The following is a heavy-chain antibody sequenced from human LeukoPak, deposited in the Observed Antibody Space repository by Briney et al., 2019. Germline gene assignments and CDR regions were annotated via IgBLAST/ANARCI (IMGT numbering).Heavy chain of an antibody. D-gene: IGHD5-12*01. Sequence: SETLSLTCTVSGGSISSYYWSWIRQPPGNGLEWIGYIYYSGSTYYNPSLKSRVTISVDTSKNQFSLKLSSVTAADTAVYYCARDSSGYDTLDYWGQGTLVTVSS. CDR1: GGSISSYY. V-gene: IGHV4-59*01. J-gene: IGHJ4*02. CDR3: ARDSSGYDTLDY. CDR2: IYYSGST.